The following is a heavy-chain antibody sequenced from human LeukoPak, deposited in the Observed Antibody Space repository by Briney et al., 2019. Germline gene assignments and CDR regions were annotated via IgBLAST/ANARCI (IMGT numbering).Heavy chain of an antibody. V-gene: IGHV4-31*03. J-gene: IGHJ4*02. Sequence: SQTLCLTCTVSGGSISSGGYYWSWIRQHQGKGLEWVGYIYYSGSTYYNPSLKSRVTISVDTSKNQFSLKLSSVTAADTAVYYCARALTVVTRLDYWGQGTLVTVSS. CDR1: GGSISSGGYY. D-gene: IGHD4-23*01. CDR2: IYYSGST. CDR3: ARALTVVTRLDY.